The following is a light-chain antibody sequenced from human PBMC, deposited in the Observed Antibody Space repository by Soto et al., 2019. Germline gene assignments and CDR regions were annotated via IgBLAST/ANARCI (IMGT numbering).Light chain of an antibody. Sequence: EIVLTQSPATLSLSPGERATLSCRASQSVSSYLAWYQQKPGQAPRLLIYDASNSATGIPARFSGGGPGTDIIHTISSLEPEDFAVYCRQQRFNWSRFACGPGTKLEIK. V-gene: IGKV3-11*01. J-gene: IGKJ2*01. CDR1: QSVSSY. CDR2: DAS. CDR3: QQRFNWSRFA.